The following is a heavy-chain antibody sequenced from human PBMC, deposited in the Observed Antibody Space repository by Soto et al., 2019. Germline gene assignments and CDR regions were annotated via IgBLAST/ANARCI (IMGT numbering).Heavy chain of an antibody. D-gene: IGHD6-13*01. CDR1: GGTFSSYA. CDR2: IIPIFGTA. J-gene: IGHJ4*02. Sequence: QVQLVQSGAEVKKPGSSVKVSCKASGGTFSSYAISWVRQAPGQGLEWMGGIIPIFGTANYAQKFQGRVTNTADESTRTHYKELRSLRYEDTAVYYCARDVIAAAGTAGWGQGTLVTVSS. CDR3: ARDVIAAAGTAG. V-gene: IGHV1-69*12.